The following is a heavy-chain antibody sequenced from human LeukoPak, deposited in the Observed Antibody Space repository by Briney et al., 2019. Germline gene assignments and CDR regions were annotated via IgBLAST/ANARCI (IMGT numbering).Heavy chain of an antibody. D-gene: IGHD3-9*01. V-gene: IGHV4-59*01. J-gene: IGHJ5*02. CDR1: GGSISSYY. Sequence: SETLSLTCTVSGGSISSYYWSWIRQPPGKELGWFGYIYYSGSTNYNPSLKSRVTISVDTSKNQFSLKLSSVTAADTAVYYCARANYDILTGPRVNWFDPWGQGTLVTVSS. CDR2: IYYSGST. CDR3: ARANYDILTGPRVNWFDP.